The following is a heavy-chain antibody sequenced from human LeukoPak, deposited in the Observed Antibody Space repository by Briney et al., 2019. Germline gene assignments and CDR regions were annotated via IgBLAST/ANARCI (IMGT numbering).Heavy chain of an antibody. D-gene: IGHD3-22*01. CDR1: GYSLTRYY. J-gene: IGHJ4*02. CDR3: ARALYYYDSRSYGDFDY. CDR2: MNPSDTST. Sequence: EASVKVSCKASGYSLTRYYMHWVRQAPGQGLEWMGIMNPSDTSTNYAQKFQGRVIMTGDTSTSTVYMELRSLRSDDTAVYYCARALYYYDSRSYGDFDYWGQGTLVTVSS. V-gene: IGHV1-46*01.